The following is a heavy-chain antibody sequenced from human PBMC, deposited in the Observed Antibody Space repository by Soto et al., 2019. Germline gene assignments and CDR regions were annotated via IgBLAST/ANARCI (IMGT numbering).Heavy chain of an antibody. J-gene: IGHJ4*02. D-gene: IGHD3-10*01. Sequence: SETLSLTSAVSGYSITGDYYWGWIRQPPGKGLEWIGSIYSGSTYYNPSLKSRVTISVDTSKNQFSLRLTSVTAADTAMYYCAKKGYYPSGKINLFDSWGQGTLVTVSS. CDR3: AKKGYYPSGKINLFDS. CDR2: IYSGST. V-gene: IGHV4-38-2*01. CDR1: GYSITGDYY.